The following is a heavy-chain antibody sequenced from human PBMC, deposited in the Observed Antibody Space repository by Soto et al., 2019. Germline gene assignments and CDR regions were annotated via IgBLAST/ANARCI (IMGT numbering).Heavy chain of an antibody. CDR1: GASISSSRYH. V-gene: IGHV4-30-4*01. CDR3: AGYYVGIGGRGH. J-gene: IGHJ4*02. Sequence: QEHLQESGPGLVRPSQTLSLTCTVSGASISSSRYHWSWIRQPPGKGLEWIGHTYDSGSAYYNPSLTGRVIISVDPSKYQFSLILRSVTAADTAVYYCAGYYVGIGGRGHWGQGALVTVSS. D-gene: IGHD3-10*02. CDR2: TYDSGSA.